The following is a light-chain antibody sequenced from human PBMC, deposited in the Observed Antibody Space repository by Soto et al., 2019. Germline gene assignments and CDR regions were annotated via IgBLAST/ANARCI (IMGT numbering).Light chain of an antibody. CDR3: QQSYSTPLT. CDR1: QSISSY. CDR2: AAS. V-gene: IGKV1-39*01. Sequence: DIQMTQSPSSLSASVGDRVTITCRASQSISSYLNWYQQKPGKAPNLLIYAASNLQSGVPSXXSGSGSGTDFTLTISSLQPEDFATYYCQQSYSTPLTFGGGTKVEIK. J-gene: IGKJ4*01.